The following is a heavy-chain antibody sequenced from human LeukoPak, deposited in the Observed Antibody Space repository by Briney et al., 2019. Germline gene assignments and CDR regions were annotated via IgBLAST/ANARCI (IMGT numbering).Heavy chain of an antibody. CDR2: ISHAGDT. Sequence: SETLSLTCTVSGYSLTRAYNWGWVRQSPGKGLEWIASISHAGDTYYNPSLKSRVTISVDTSKNHFSLSLGSVTAPDTAVYFCARGDVSEFDHWGQGTLVTVSS. CDR3: ARGDVSEFDH. CDR1: GYSLTRAYN. J-gene: IGHJ4*02. V-gene: IGHV4-38-2*02.